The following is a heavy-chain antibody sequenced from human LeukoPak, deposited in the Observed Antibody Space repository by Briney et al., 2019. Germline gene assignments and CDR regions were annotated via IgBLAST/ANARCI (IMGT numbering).Heavy chain of an antibody. CDR1: GYTFTGYY. D-gene: IGHD3-9*01. Sequence: GASVKVSCKASGYTFTGYYMHWVRQAPGQGLEWMGRINPNSGGTNYAQKFQDRVTMTRDTSISTAYMELSRLRSDDTAVYYCAREHLLRYFDWLSRGWFDPWGQGTLVTVSS. CDR3: AREHLLRYFDWLSRGWFDP. CDR2: INPNSGGT. J-gene: IGHJ5*02. V-gene: IGHV1-2*06.